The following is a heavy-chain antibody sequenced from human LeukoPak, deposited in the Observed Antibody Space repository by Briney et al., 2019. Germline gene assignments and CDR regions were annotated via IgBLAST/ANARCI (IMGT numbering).Heavy chain of an antibody. CDR2: IWYDGSNK. Sequence: XXASGFTFSRHGMHWVRQAPGKGLEWVAVIWYDGSNKYYADAVKGRFTISRDNSKNMLYLQMNSLRAEDTAVYYCARDIVSYYIDYWGQGTLVTVSS. J-gene: IGHJ4*02. CDR1: GFTFSRHG. V-gene: IGHV3-33*01. CDR3: ARDIVSYYIDY. D-gene: IGHD2-2*02.